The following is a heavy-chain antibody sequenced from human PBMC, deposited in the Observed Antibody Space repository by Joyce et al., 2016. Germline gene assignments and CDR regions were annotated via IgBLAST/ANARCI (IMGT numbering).Heavy chain of an antibody. J-gene: IGHJ5*02. Sequence: EVHLLDSGGGLVQPGGSLRLYCAASGFTFNSHGMSWVRQVPGKGLEWVSGINMGGTTTYYADSVKGRFTISKDNSQNILYLQMNSLRVDDTALYFCTKDDGWVAVSWGQGTLVSVSS. D-gene: IGHD1-26*01. CDR3: TKDDGWVAVS. CDR2: INMGGTTT. V-gene: IGHV3-23*03. CDR1: GFTFNSHG.